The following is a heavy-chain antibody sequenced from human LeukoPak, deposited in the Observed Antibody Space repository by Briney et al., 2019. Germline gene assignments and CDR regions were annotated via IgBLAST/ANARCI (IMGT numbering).Heavy chain of an antibody. D-gene: IGHD3-10*01. CDR1: GGSISSYY. J-gene: IGHJ6*04. V-gene: IGHV4-59*01. CDR3: ARVYLNYGSAHYRMDV. CDR2: IYYSGST. Sequence: SETLSLTCTVSGGSISSYYWSWIRQPPGKGLEWIGYIYYSGSTNYNPSLKSRVPISVDTSKNQFSLKLSSVTAADTAVYYCARVYLNYGSAHYRMDVWGKGTTVTVSS.